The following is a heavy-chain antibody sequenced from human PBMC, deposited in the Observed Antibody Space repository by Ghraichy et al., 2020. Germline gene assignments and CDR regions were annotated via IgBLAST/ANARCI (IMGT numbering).Heavy chain of an antibody. V-gene: IGHV3-43D*03. D-gene: IGHD6-13*01. J-gene: IGHJ4*02. Sequence: GESLNISCAASGFTFDDYAMHWVRQAPGKGLEWVSLISWDGGSTYYADSVKGRFTISRDNSKNSLYLQMNSLRAEDTALYYCAKDYRAAAGRDYYFDYWGQGTLVTVSS. CDR2: ISWDGGST. CDR1: GFTFDDYA. CDR3: AKDYRAAAGRDYYFDY.